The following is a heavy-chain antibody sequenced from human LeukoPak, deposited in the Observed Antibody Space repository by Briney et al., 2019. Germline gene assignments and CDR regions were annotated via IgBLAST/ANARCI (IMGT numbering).Heavy chain of an antibody. D-gene: IGHD4-17*01. Sequence: KTSETLSLTCTVSGGSISSYYWNWIRQPPGKGLEWIGYIYYSGSTNYNPSLKSRVTISVDASKNQFSLKLSSVTAADTAVYYCARHPLPYGDYVGWGQGTLVTVSS. CDR2: IYYSGST. V-gene: IGHV4-59*08. CDR3: ARHPLPYGDYVG. J-gene: IGHJ4*02. CDR1: GGSISSYY.